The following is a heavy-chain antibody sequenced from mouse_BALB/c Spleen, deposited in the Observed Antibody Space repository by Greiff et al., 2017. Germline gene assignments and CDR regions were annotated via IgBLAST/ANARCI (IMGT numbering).Heavy chain of an antibody. CDR2: IWGDGST. CDR1: GFSLTGYG. J-gene: IGHJ2*01. CDR3: ARDTRTYYFDY. D-gene: IGHD3-1*01. Sequence: QVQLKESGPGLVAPSQSLSITCTVSGFSLTGYGVNWVRQPPGKGLEWLGMIWGDGSTDYNSALKSRLSISKDNSKSQVFLKMNSLQTDDTARYYWARDTRTYYFDYWGQGTTLTVSS. V-gene: IGHV2-6-7*01.